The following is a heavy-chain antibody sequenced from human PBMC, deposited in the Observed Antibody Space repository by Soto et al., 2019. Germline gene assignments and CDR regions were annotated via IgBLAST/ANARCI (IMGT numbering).Heavy chain of an antibody. CDR2: ISYDGSNK. J-gene: IGHJ3*02. CDR1: GFTFSSYA. D-gene: IGHD1-26*01. Sequence: GGSLRLSCAASGFTFSSYAMHWVRQAPGKGLEWVAVISYDGSNKYYADSVKGRFTISRDNSKNTLYLQMNSLRAEDTAVYYCARSGATDAFDIWGQGTMVTVSS. CDR3: ARSGATDAFDI. V-gene: IGHV3-30-3*01.